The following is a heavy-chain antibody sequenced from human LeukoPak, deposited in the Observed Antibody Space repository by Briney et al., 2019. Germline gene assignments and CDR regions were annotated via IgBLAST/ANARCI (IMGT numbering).Heavy chain of an antibody. CDR1: GYTFTSFD. D-gene: IGHD3-10*01. CDR3: ARGAGYGSGSRDY. CDR2: MNPNSGNT. Sequence: ASAKVSCKASGYTFTSFDVNWVRQAAGQGLEWMGWMNPNSGNTGYAQKFQGRVTMTRNISISTAYMELSSLKSEDTAVYFCARGAGYGSGSRDYWGQGTLVTVSS. V-gene: IGHV1-8*01. J-gene: IGHJ4*02.